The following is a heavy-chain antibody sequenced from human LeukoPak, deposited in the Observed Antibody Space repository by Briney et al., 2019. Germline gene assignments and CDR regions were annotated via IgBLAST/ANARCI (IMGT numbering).Heavy chain of an antibody. CDR1: GFTFSSYW. V-gene: IGHV3-74*01. Sequence: GGSLRLSCAASGFTFSSYWMHWGRQAPGKGLVWVSRITGDGSRTNYADSVEGRFTISRDNAKNTLYLQMNSLRVEDTALYYCAREDDANSDYFLYWGQGALVTVSS. CDR2: ITGDGSRT. D-gene: IGHD4-23*01. J-gene: IGHJ4*02. CDR3: AREDDANSDYFLY.